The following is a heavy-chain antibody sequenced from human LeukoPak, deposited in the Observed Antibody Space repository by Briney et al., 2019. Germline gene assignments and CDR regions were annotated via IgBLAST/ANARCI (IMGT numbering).Heavy chain of an antibody. D-gene: IGHD1-1*01. J-gene: IGHJ4*02. CDR2: INPHSGGT. CDR1: GYTFTDYY. CDR3: ARKALIGSGTLFDF. V-gene: IGHV1-2*02. Sequence: ASVKVSCKASGYTFTDYYMHWVRQAPGQGLEWMGWINPHSGGTNYAQKFQGRVTMTTDTSISTAYMGVSWLRFDDTAVYYCARKALIGSGTLFDFWGQGILVTVSS.